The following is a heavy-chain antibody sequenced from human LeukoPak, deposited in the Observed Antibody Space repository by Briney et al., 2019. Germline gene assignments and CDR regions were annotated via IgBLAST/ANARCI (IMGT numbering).Heavy chain of an antibody. CDR2: ISGSGGST. CDR1: GFTFSSYA. Sequence: AGGSLRLSCAASGFTFSSYAMSWVRQAPGKGLEWVSAISGSGGSTYYADSVKGRFTISRDNSKNTLYLQMNSLRADDTAVYYCARDHICYSTSCYTGVGLDYWGQGTLVTVSS. D-gene: IGHD2-2*02. CDR3: ARDHICYSTSCYTGVGLDY. J-gene: IGHJ4*02. V-gene: IGHV3-23*01.